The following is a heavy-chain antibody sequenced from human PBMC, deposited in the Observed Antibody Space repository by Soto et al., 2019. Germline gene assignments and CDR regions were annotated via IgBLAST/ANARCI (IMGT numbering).Heavy chain of an antibody. D-gene: IGHD1-26*01. J-gene: IGHJ5*02. CDR1: GFTFSSYA. Sequence: GGSLRLSCAASGFTFSSYAMSWVRQAPGKGLEWVSAISGSGGSTYYADSVKGRFTISRDNSKNTLYLQMNSLRAEDTAVYYCAKDRAYSGSYYGWFDPWGQGTLVTVSS. CDR2: ISGSGGST. V-gene: IGHV3-23*01. CDR3: AKDRAYSGSYYGWFDP.